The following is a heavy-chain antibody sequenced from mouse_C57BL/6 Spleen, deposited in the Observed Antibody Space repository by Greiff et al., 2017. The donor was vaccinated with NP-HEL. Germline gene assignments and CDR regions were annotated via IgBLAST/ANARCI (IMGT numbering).Heavy chain of an antibody. CDR2: ISDGGSYT. CDR3: ARDRYYSNYAFSMGY. Sequence: EVHLVESGGGLVKPGGSLKLSCAASGFTFSSYAMSWVRQTPEKRLEWVATISDGGSYTYYPDNVKGRFTISRDNAKNNLYLQMSHLKSEDTAMYYCARDRYYSNYAFSMGYWGQGASVAVSS. D-gene: IGHD2-5*01. J-gene: IGHJ4*01. V-gene: IGHV5-4*01. CDR1: GFTFSSYA.